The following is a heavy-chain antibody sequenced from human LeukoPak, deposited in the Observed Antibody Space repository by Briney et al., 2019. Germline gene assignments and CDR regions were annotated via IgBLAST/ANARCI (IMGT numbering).Heavy chain of an antibody. V-gene: IGHV3-30*02. CDR1: GFIFSDYG. J-gene: IGHJ3*02. Sequence: PGGSLRLSCAASGFIFSDYGMHWVRQAPGKGLEWVAFIRYDGSDKYYADSVKGRFTNSRDDSKNTLYLQMNSLRPEDTAVYYCAKEGIAAADAFDIWGQGTMVTVSS. CDR3: AKEGIAAADAFDI. CDR2: IRYDGSDK. D-gene: IGHD6-13*01.